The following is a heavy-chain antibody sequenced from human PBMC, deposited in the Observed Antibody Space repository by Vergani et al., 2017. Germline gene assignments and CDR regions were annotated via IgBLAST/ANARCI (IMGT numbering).Heavy chain of an antibody. J-gene: IGHJ6*02. CDR3: ARGHTGFYYYGMDV. Sequence: EVQLLESGGGLVQPGGSLRLSCAASGFTFSSYAMSWVRQAPGKGLVWVSRINSDGSSTSYADSVKGRFTISRDNAKNTLYLQMNSLRAEDTAVYYCARGHTGFYYYGMDVWGQGTTVTVSS. CDR2: INSDGSST. CDR1: GFTFSSYA. V-gene: IGHV3-74*02.